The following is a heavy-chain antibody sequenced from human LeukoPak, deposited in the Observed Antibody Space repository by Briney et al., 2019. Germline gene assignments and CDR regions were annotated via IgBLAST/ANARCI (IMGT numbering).Heavy chain of an antibody. CDR2: IYPGDSDT. D-gene: IGHD2-2*02. CDR1: GYSFTSYW. CDR3: ARHPVVPAAIEAADY. Sequence: GESLKISCKGSGYSFTSYWIGWVRQMPGKGLEWMGIIYPGDSDTRYSPSFQGQVTISADKSISTAYLQWSSLKASDTAMYYCARHPVVPAAIEAADYWGQGTLVTVSS. J-gene: IGHJ4*02. V-gene: IGHV5-51*01.